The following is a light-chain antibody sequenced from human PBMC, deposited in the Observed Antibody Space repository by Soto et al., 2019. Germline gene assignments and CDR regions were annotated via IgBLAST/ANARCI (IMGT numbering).Light chain of an antibody. CDR2: KAS. CDR1: QSISTW. J-gene: IGKJ1*01. V-gene: IGKV1-5*03. CDR3: QQYNSYSPT. Sequence: DLQMTQSPSTLSASVGDRVTITCRASQSISTWLAWYQQEPGKAPKLLIHKASSLQSGVPSRFSGSGSGTDFTLTISSLHPDDFATYYRQQYNSYSPTFGQGTRVEIK.